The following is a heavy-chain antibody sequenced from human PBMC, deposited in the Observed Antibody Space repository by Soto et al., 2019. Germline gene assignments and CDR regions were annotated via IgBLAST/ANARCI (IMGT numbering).Heavy chain of an antibody. CDR2: INHSGST. CDR1: GGSFSGYY. V-gene: IGHV4-34*01. Sequence: SETLSLTCAVYGGSFSGYYWSWIRQPPGKGLEWIGEINHSGSTNYNPSLKSRVTISVDTSKNQFSLKLSSVTAADTAVYYCARGQKWELHYYYYGMDVWGQGTTVS. D-gene: IGHD1-26*01. J-gene: IGHJ6*02. CDR3: ARGQKWELHYYYYGMDV.